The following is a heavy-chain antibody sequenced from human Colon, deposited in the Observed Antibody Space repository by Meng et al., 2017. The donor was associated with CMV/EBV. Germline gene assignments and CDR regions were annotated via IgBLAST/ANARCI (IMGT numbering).Heavy chain of an antibody. Sequence: QLHVEDSGPGMVKPSETLSLTCTVSGGSFTSNSYFWGWIRQPPGKGLEYIGSIYNSGSAYYNPSLKSRVTISLDTSKNQFSLKLSSVTAADTAMYYCARVVLNFFDYWGQGTLVTVSS. CDR1: GGSFTSNSYF. V-gene: IGHV4-39*07. D-gene: IGHD3-10*02. CDR3: ARVVLNFFDY. J-gene: IGHJ4*02. CDR2: IYNSGSA.